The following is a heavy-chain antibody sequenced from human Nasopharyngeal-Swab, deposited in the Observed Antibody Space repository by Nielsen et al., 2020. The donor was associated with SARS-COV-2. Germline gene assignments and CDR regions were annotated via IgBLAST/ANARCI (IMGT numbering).Heavy chain of an antibody. CDR1: GGSFGGYY. V-gene: IGHV4-34*01. Sequence: SETLSLTCAVYGGSFGGYYWSWIRQPPGKGLEWIGEINHSGTTSYNPSLKSRVTISSDTSKNQFSLKLSSVTAADTAVYYCARVVRELDLKYYFHYHYMDVWGKGTTVTVSS. J-gene: IGHJ6*03. CDR3: ARVVRELDLKYYFHYHYMDV. D-gene: IGHD1-1*01. CDR2: INHSGTT.